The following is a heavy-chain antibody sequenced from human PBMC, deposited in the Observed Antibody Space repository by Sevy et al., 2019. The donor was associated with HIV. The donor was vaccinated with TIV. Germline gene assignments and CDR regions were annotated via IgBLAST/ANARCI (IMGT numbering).Heavy chain of an antibody. J-gene: IGHJ4*02. CDR1: GFSVSRNH. D-gene: IGHD6-19*01. CDR2: IYSDGTT. V-gene: IGHV3-53*01. CDR3: ARRLSSAWYFDF. Sequence: GGSLRLSCAASGFSVSRNHINWVRQAPGKEQEWISVIYSDGTTQYVDSVKGRFTISRDTSNNTVYLQVSSLRADDTAVYYCARRLSSAWYFDFWGQGTLVTVSS.